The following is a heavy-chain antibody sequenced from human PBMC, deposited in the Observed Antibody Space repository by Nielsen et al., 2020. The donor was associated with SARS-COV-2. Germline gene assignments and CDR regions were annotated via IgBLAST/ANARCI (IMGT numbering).Heavy chain of an antibody. V-gene: IGHV4-34*01. J-gene: IGHJ3*01. CDR1: GLSFCCYY. Sequence: SAPLSLTCAVYGLSFCCYYWSWIRQPPGKGLEWIGEINHSGSTNYNPSLKSRVTISVDTSKNQFSLKLSSVTAADTAVYYCARGIFGVWGQGTMVTVSS. CDR2: INHSGST. CDR3: ARGIFGV.